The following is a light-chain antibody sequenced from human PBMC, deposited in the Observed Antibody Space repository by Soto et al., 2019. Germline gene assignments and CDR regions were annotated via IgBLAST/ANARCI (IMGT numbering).Light chain of an antibody. Sequence: EIVLTQSPATLSLSPGERATLSCRASQSGGNNLAWYQQKPGQAPGLLIYEASTRATGIPARFSGSGSGTDFTLTISSLEPEYFAVYYCQQHANWPLTFGGGTKVEIK. J-gene: IGKJ4*01. CDR1: QSGGNN. V-gene: IGKV3-11*01. CDR2: EAS. CDR3: QQHANWPLT.